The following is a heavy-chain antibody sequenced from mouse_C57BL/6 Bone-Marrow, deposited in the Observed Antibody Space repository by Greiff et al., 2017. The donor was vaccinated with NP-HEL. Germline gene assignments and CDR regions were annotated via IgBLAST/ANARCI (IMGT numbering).Heavy chain of an antibody. J-gene: IGHJ3*01. V-gene: IGHV5-6*01. D-gene: IGHD2-4*01. Sequence: EVQVVESGGDLVKPGGSLKLSCAASGFTFSSYGMSWVRQTPDKRLEWVATISSGGSYTYSPDSVKGRFTISRAHAKNTLYLQMSSLKSEDTAMYYCASPYDYDVAWLAYWGQGTLVTVSA. CDR3: ASPYDYDVAWLAY. CDR1: GFTFSSYG. CDR2: ISSGGSYT.